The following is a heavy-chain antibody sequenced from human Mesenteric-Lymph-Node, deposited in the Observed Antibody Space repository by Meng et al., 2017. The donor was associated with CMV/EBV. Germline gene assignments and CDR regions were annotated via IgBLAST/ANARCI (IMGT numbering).Heavy chain of an antibody. V-gene: IGHV3-21*06. CDR1: GFTFSSYS. J-gene: IGHJ4*02. CDR2: ISNSSSYI. D-gene: IGHD5-24*01. CDR3: ASDGTYCDASGCNYGGALEL. Sequence: GESLKISCAASGFTFSSYSMNWVRQAPGKGLEWVSSISNSSSYIYYADSVKGRFTILRDNAKNSLYLQMNSLRADDTATYYCASDGTYCDASGCNYGGALELWGLGSLVTVSS.